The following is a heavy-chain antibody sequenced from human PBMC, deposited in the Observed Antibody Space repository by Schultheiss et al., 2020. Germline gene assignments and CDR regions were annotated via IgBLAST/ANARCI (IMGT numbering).Heavy chain of an antibody. D-gene: IGHD1-26*01. Sequence: GESLKISCKASGYTFTSYYMHWVRQAPGQGLEWMGIINPSGGSTSYAQKFQGRVTITADKSTSTAYMELSSLRSEDTAVYYCAAARRLGELLLGDPWGQGTLVTVSS. V-gene: IGHV1-46*01. CDR1: GYTFTSYY. CDR3: AAARRLGELLLGDP. J-gene: IGHJ5*02. CDR2: INPSGGST.